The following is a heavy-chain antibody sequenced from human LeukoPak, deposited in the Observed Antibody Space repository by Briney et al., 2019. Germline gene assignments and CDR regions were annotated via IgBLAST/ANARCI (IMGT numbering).Heavy chain of an antibody. CDR2: ISYDGSNK. Sequence: GGSLRLSCAASGFTFSSYGMHWVRQTPGKGLEWVAVISYDGSNKYYADSVKGRFTISRDNSKNTLYLQMNSLRAEDTAVYYCAIRDGGHFDYWGQGTLVTVSS. V-gene: IGHV3-30*03. CDR1: GFTFSSYG. CDR3: AIRDGGHFDY. J-gene: IGHJ4*02. D-gene: IGHD3-16*01.